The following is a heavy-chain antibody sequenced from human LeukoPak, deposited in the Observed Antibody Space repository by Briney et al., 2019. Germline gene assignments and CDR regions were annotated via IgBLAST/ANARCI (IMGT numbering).Heavy chain of an antibody. CDR1: GFSISYDFY. CDR3: AILGGSGKFDY. Sequence: PSETLSLTCAVSGFSISYDFYWVWIRQPPGRGLEWIGSGSHRGNNYYNPSLKSRVTISMDTSKNQFSLKLSSVNAADTAVYYCAILGGSGKFDYWGQGTLVPVSS. J-gene: IGHJ4*02. V-gene: IGHV4-38-2*01. D-gene: IGHD1-26*01. CDR2: GSHRGNN.